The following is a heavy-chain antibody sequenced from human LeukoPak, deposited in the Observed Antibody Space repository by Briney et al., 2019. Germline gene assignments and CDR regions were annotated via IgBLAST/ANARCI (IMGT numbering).Heavy chain of an antibody. CDR3: AGIGLPQNWFDP. D-gene: IGHD5-18*01. CDR2: VYYSGST. J-gene: IGHJ5*02. V-gene: IGHV4-59*03. Sequence: LSETLSLTCTDSGGSLSSYYWCWVRQPPGKGLEWIGYVYYSGSTNYNPYLKRRATISLEASKHQLPLMLNSATAADTAGYYCAGIGLPQNWFDPWGQGTLVTVSS. CDR1: GGSLSSYY.